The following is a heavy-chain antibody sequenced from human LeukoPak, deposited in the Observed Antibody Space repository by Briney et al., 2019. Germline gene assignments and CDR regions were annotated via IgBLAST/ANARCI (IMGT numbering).Heavy chain of an antibody. CDR1: GYTFTSYD. CDR2: MNPNSGNT. CDR3: ARGRSKYYMDV. V-gene: IGHV1-8*03. Sequence: ASVKVSCKASGYTFTSYDINWVRHATGQGLEWMGWMNPNSGNTGYAQKFQGRVTITRNTSISTAYMELSSLRSEDTAVYYCARGRSKYYMDVWGKGTTVTVSS. J-gene: IGHJ6*03.